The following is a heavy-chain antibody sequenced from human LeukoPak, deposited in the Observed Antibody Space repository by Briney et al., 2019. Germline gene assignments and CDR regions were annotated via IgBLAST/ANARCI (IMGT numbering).Heavy chain of an antibody. CDR1: GGTFSSYA. V-gene: IGHV1-69*05. J-gene: IGHJ4*02. Sequence: ASVKVSCKASGGTFSSYAISWVRQAPGQGLEWMGGIIPIFGTANYAQKFQGRVTITTDESTSTAYMELSSLRSEDTAVYYCAREYYDFWSGQFDYWGQGTLVTVSS. D-gene: IGHD3-3*01. CDR3: AREYYDFWSGQFDY. CDR2: IIPIFGTA.